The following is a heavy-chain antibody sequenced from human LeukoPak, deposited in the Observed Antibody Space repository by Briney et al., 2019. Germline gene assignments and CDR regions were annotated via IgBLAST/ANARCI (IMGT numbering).Heavy chain of an antibody. V-gene: IGHV3-66*01. J-gene: IGHJ6*02. D-gene: IGHD2-2*01. Sequence: GGSLRLSCAASGFTFSSNYMSWVRQAPGKGLEWVSVISSGGSTYYADSVKGRFTTSRDNSKNTLYLQMDSLRAEDTAVYHCAREVVPAAQYYYYYGMDVWGQGTTVTVSS. CDR2: ISSGGST. CDR1: GFTFSSNY. CDR3: AREVVPAAQYYYYYGMDV.